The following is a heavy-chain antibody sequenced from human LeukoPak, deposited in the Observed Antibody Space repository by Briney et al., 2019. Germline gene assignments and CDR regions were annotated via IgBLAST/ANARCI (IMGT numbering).Heavy chain of an antibody. V-gene: IGHV1-46*01. D-gene: IGHD3-10*01. Sequence: ASVKVSCKASGYTFTSYYMHCVRQAPGQGPEWMGIINPSGGSTRYAQKFQGRVTMTTHTSTSTVYMELSSLRSEDTAVYYCARDRVGDTYGCYYGMDVWGQGTTVTVSS. CDR2: INPSGGST. CDR3: ARDRVGDTYGCYYGMDV. J-gene: IGHJ6*02. CDR1: GYTFTSYY.